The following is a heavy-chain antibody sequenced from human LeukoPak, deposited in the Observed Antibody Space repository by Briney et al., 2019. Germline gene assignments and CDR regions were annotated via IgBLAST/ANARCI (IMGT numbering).Heavy chain of an antibody. CDR1: GYTFIAYY. CDR3: ARGSYGDYKRMDDQGY. Sequence: ASVKVSCKASGYTFIAYYMHWVRQAPGQGLEWMGIVNPTGGSTTYAQKFQCRVTVTRDTSTSTVHMELSSLRSEDTAVYYCARGSYGDYKRMDDQGYWGQGTLVTVSA. J-gene: IGHJ4*02. D-gene: IGHD4-17*01. CDR2: VNPTGGST. V-gene: IGHV1-46*01.